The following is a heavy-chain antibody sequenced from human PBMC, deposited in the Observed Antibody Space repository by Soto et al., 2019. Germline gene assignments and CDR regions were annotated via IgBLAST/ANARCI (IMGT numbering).Heavy chain of an antibody. V-gene: IGHV4-38-2*02. CDR3: AREKVGTTFFDN. Sequence: SETLSLTCNVSGFAISRGYYWSWVRQTPGKGLEWIGSIYPSVSSYHNPSLETRPTLSIDTSKNQFTLKLASVTAADTALYYCAREKVGTTFFDNWGQGTQVTVSS. CDR1: GFAISRGYY. J-gene: IGHJ4*02. CDR2: IYPSVSS. D-gene: IGHD1-1*01.